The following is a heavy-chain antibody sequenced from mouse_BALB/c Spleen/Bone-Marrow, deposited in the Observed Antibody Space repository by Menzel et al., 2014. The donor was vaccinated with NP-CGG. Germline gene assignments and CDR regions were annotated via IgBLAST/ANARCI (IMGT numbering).Heavy chain of an antibody. Sequence: DVMLVESGGGLVQPGGSLKLSCAASGFDFSRYWMSWVRQAPGKGLEWIGEINPDSSTINYTPSLKDKFVISRDNAKNTLYLQMSKVRSEDTALYYCARLYYYGNFDYWGQGTTLTVSS. D-gene: IGHD1-1*01. J-gene: IGHJ2*01. CDR1: GFDFSRYW. CDR2: INPDSSTI. CDR3: ARLYYYGNFDY. V-gene: IGHV4-1*02.